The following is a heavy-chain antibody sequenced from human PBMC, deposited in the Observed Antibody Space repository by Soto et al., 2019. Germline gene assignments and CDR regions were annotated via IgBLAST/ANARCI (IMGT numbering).Heavy chain of an antibody. CDR2: IKTRIDSATT. Sequence: EVQLVESGGGLEKPGESLRLSCEASGASFTNAWMNWVRQAPGKGLEWVGRIKTRIDSATTDYAAPVKGRFTISRDDSKNTLYLQMDSLKTEYTAVYYCTTEDPSWLRGLEYWGQGTLVTVSS. D-gene: IGHD5-12*01. CDR1: GASFTNAW. J-gene: IGHJ4*02. V-gene: IGHV3-15*01. CDR3: TTEDPSWLRGLEY.